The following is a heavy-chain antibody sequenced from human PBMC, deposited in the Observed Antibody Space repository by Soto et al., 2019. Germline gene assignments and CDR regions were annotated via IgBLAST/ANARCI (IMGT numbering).Heavy chain of an antibody. V-gene: IGHV1-18*01. CDR3: GRDLPPVDY. CDR2: ISADNGNI. Sequence: QVQLVQSGAEVKKPGASVKVSCKASGYTCTSYYISWVRQAPGQGLEWMGWISADNGNINYAQKLQGRVTMTTDTYTITAYLALRSLRSDDAAVYCCGRDLPPVDYWGQGTLVTVSS. J-gene: IGHJ4*02. CDR1: GYTCTSYY.